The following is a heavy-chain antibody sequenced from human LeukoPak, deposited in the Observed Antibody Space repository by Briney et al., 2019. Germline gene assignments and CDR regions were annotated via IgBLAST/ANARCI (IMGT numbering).Heavy chain of an antibody. CDR3: ATAAQNWNNAPYFDF. Sequence: PSQTLSLTCTVSGGSVSSGGYYWSWLRQHPGEGLEWIGYIYYSGTTYYNPSLKSRLTISLDTSKNQFSLKLTSVTAADTAVYYCATAAQNWNNAPYFDFWGQETLVTVSS. J-gene: IGHJ4*02. D-gene: IGHD1/OR15-1a*01. CDR1: GGSVSSGGYY. CDR2: IYYSGTT. V-gene: IGHV4-31*03.